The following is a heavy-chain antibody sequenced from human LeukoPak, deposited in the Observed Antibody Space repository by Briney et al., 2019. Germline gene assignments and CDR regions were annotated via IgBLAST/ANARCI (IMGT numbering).Heavy chain of an antibody. CDR3: ARAPYDILTGYSLNWFDP. V-gene: IGHV1-3*01. CDR1: GYTFTTYA. D-gene: IGHD3-9*01. Sequence: ASVKVSCKASGYTFTTYAMHWVRQAPGQRLEWMGWINGDSGNTKYSQKFQGRVTITRDTSAYTAYMELKSLSSADTAVYFCARAPYDILTGYSLNWFDPWGQGTLVTVPS. J-gene: IGHJ5*02. CDR2: INGDSGNT.